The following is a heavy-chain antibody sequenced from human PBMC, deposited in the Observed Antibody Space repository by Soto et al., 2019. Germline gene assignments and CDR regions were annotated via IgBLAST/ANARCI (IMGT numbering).Heavy chain of an antibody. J-gene: IGHJ4*02. CDR3: ARVYCSGGGCYGIDS. Sequence: QVQLVQSGAEVKKPGASVKVSCKASGYTFTSYYMHWVRQAPGQGLEWMGIINPSGVTSYAQNFQGRVTMTRDTSTSTVYMELSSLRSEDTAVYYCARVYCSGGGCYGIDSWGQGTRVTVSS. CDR1: GYTFTSYY. CDR2: INPSGVT. D-gene: IGHD2-15*01. V-gene: IGHV1-46*01.